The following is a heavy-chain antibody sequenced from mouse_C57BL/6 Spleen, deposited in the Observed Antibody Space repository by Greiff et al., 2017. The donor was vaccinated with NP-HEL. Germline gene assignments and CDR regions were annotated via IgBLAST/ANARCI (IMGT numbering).Heavy chain of an antibody. Sequence: DVKLVESEGGLVQPGSSMKLSCTASGFTFSDYYMAWVRQVPEKGLEWVANINYDGSSTYYLDSLKSRFIISRDNAKNILYLQMSSLKSEDTATDYCAREANWLDYWGQGTTLTVSS. D-gene: IGHD4-1*01. CDR1: GFTFSDYY. J-gene: IGHJ2*01. CDR2: INYDGSST. V-gene: IGHV5-16*01. CDR3: AREANWLDY.